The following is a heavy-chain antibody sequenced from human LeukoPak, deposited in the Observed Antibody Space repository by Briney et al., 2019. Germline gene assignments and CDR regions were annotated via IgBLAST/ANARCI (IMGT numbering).Heavy chain of an antibody. V-gene: IGHV4-59*01. CDR3: ARGMIAQSAGAFDI. Sequence: SETLSLTCTVSGGSITSSHWSWLRQPPGKGLEWIGFISNTGTTNYNPSLKSRVTISVDTSKNRFSLKLSSVTAADRALYYCARGMIAQSAGAFDIWGQGTVVTVSS. D-gene: IGHD3-22*01. J-gene: IGHJ3*02. CDR2: ISNTGTT. CDR1: GGSITSSH.